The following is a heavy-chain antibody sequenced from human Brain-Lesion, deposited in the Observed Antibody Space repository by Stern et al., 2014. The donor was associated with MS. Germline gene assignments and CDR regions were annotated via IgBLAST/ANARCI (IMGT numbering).Heavy chain of an antibody. CDR3: ETYYYDSTGYNDF. D-gene: IGHD3-22*01. Sequence: VQLVESGAEVKKPGASVKVSCKASGYTFTGYYMHWGRQAPGQGLEWMGWINPKSGGTTYAQKFQGWVTMTRDTSINTAYMELSRLRSDDTAVYYCETYYYDSTGYNDFWGQGTLVTVSS. CDR2: INPKSGGT. V-gene: IGHV1-2*04. J-gene: IGHJ4*02. CDR1: GYTFTGYY.